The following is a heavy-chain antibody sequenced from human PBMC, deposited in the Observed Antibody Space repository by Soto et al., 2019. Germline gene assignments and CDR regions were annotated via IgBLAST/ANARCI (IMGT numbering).Heavy chain of an antibody. D-gene: IGHD5-18*01. CDR2: IYYSGST. J-gene: IGHJ4*02. CDR3: ARALLCDIRYRHGYIHY. CDR1: GGSISSGGYY. Sequence: SETLSLTCTVSGGSISSGGYYWSWIRQHPGKGLEWIGYIYYSGSTYYNPSLKSRVTISVDTSKNQFSLKLSSVTAADTAVYYCARALLCDIRYRHGYIHYSGPATLVTVSS. V-gene: IGHV4-31*03.